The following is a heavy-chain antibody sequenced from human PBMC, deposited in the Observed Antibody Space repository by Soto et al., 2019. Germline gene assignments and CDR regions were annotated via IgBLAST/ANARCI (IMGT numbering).Heavy chain of an antibody. CDR1: GFTVSGTY. D-gene: IGHD2-2*01. V-gene: IGHV3-53*01. J-gene: IGHJ4*02. CDR2: IYRGGST. CDR3: ASAMPYWPYDY. Sequence: EVQLVESGGGLIQPGGSLRLSCAVSGFTVSGTYMTWVRQAPGKGLQCVSVIYRGGSTYYADSVKGRFTISRDNAKNTLYLQMNSLRVEDTAIYFCASAMPYWPYDYWGQGTLVTVSA.